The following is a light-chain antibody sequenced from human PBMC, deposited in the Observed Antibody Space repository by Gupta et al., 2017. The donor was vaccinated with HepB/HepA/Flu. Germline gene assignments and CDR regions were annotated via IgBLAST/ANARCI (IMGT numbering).Light chain of an antibody. CDR2: GAS. J-gene: IGKJ1*01. V-gene: IGKV3-15*01. CDR3: QQYYNRPRT. Sequence: EIAITQPPATLSASPGERATLSCRASQSISSNLSWYQQKPGKAPRLLIYGASTRATGIPASFSGSGSGTDFTLTISSLQSEDFAVYYCQQYYNRPRTFGQGTKVEIK. CDR1: QSISSN.